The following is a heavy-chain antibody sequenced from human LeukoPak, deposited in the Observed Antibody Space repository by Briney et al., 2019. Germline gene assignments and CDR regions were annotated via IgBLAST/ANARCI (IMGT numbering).Heavy chain of an antibody. D-gene: IGHD6-13*01. CDR3: ARVRTVASAGPFDY. CDR2: IYPGDSDT. J-gene: IGHJ4*02. V-gene: IGHV5-51*01. Sequence: KRGESLKISCKVSGYSFTTYWIGWVRQMSGKDLELMGVIYPGDSDTRYSPSFQGQVTISVDKSISTAYLQWSSLKASDSAMYYCARVRTVASAGPFDYWGQGTLVTVSS. CDR1: GYSFTTYW.